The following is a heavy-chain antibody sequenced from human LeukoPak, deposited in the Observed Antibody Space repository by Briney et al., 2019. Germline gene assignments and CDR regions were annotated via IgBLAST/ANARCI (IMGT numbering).Heavy chain of an antibody. CDR2: INPNSGET. CDR3: ARVLGSRVDP. J-gene: IGHJ5*02. CDR1: GYTLTASY. Sequence: ASVKVSCKTSGYTLTASYMHWVRQAPGQGLKWMGWINPNSGETDYAPKFQGRVTMTRDTSISTAYMEVTRLTSDDTAIYYCARVLGSRVDPWGQGTLVTVSS. V-gene: IGHV1-2*02.